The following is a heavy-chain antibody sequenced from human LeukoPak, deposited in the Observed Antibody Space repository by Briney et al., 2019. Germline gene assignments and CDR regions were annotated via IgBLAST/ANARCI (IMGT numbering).Heavy chain of an antibody. Sequence: GGSLRLSCAASGFTFSSYEMNWVRQAPGKGLEWVSGISWNSGSIGYADSVKGRFTISRDNAKNSLYLQMNSLRAEDMALYYCAKDKRGNYDSSGYYDYWGQGTLVTVSS. D-gene: IGHD3-22*01. V-gene: IGHV3-9*03. CDR2: ISWNSGSI. J-gene: IGHJ4*02. CDR3: AKDKRGNYDSSGYYDY. CDR1: GFTFSSYE.